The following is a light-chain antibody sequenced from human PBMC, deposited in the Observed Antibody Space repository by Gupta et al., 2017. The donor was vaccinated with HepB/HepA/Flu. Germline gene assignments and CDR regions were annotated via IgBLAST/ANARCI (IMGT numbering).Light chain of an antibody. J-gene: IGKJ1*01. V-gene: IGKV1-39*01. CDR3: QQSDSTPWT. Sequence: DIQMTQSPSSLSASVGDRVTITCRASQSISSYLNWYQQKPGKAPKLLIYAASSLQSGVPSRFSGSGSGTDFTLTISSLHPEDFATYYCQQSDSTPWTFGQETKVEIK. CDR1: QSISSY. CDR2: AAS.